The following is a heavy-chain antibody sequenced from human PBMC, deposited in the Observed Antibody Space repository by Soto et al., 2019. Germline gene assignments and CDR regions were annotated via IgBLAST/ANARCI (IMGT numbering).Heavy chain of an antibody. V-gene: IGHV3-11*06. Sequence: QVQLEESGGGLVEPGGSLRLSCAASGFRVSDNYMTWIRQAPGKGLEWVSYISSSCGYTNYADSVKGRVTSSKDNANNFCALQIDSLRGQDTGVYLCARSTCLRQALRYDFGLDVWGQGTTVTVSS. J-gene: IGHJ6*02. CDR3: ARSTCLRQALRYDFGLDV. CDR2: ISSSCGYT. CDR1: GFRVSDNY.